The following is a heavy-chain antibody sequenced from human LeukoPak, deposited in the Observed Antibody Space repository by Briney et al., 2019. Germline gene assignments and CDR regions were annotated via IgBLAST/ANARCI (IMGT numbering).Heavy chain of an antibody. J-gene: IGHJ4*02. CDR2: FDPEDGET. V-gene: IGHV1-24*01. Sequence: GASVKVSCKVSGYTLTELSMHWVRQARGKGLEWMGGFDPEDGETIYAQKFQGTVTMTEDTSTDTAYMELSSLRSEDTAVYHCATDWGYYDILTGYWTDYWGQGTLVTVSS. CDR1: GYTLTELS. D-gene: IGHD3-9*01. CDR3: ATDWGYYDILTGYWTDY.